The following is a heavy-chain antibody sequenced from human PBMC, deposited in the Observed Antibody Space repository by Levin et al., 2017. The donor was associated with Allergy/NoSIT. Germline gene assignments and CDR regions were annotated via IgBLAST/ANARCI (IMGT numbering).Heavy chain of an antibody. CDR2: ISISGGST. V-gene: IGHV3-23*01. CDR1: GFTFSTYA. J-gene: IGHJ4*02. CDR3: AKDGVAYGDYPHYFDY. D-gene: IGHD4-17*01. Sequence: PGGSLRLSCAASGFTFSTYAMSWVRQAPGKGLEWVSAISISGGSTDYADSVKGRFTISRDNSKNTLYLQMNSLRAEDTAVFNCAKDGVAYGDYPHYFDYWGQGTLVTVSA.